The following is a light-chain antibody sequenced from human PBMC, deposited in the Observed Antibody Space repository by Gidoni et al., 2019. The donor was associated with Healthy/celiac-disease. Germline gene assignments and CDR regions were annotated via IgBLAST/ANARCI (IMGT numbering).Light chain of an antibody. V-gene: IGKV1-39*01. CDR3: QQSYSTPRS. Sequence: DIQMTQSPSSLSSSVGDRVTITCRARQSISSYCNWYQQKPGKAPKLLIYAASSLQRGVPSRFSGSGSGTDFTLTISSLQPEDFATYYCQQSYSTPRSFGQGTKLEIK. J-gene: IGKJ2*04. CDR1: QSISSY. CDR2: AAS.